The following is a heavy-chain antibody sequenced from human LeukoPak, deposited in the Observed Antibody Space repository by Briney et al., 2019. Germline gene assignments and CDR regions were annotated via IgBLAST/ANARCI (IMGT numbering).Heavy chain of an antibody. J-gene: IGHJ4*02. CDR2: INHSGST. CDR3: ASRCRNEYGGSCSDY. Sequence: PSETLSLTCAVYGGSFSDYYWSWIRQPPGKGLEWIGEINHSGSTNYNPSLKSRVTISVDTSKNQFSLKLSSVTAADTAVYYCASRCRNEYGGSCSDYWGQGTLVTVSS. D-gene: IGHD4-23*01. CDR1: GGSFSDYY. V-gene: IGHV4-34*01.